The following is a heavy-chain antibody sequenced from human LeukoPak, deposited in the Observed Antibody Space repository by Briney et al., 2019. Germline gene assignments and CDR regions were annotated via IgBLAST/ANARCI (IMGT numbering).Heavy chain of an antibody. CDR1: GYTFTGYY. CDR2: INPNSGGT. J-gene: IGHJ4*02. D-gene: IGHD3-10*01. CDR3: ARGGAELIPPLLWFGEFPFDY. Sequence: GASVKGSCKASGYTFTGYYMQWVRQAPGQGLEWMGWINPNSGGTNYAQKFQGRVTMTRDTSISTAYMELSRLRSDDTAVYYCARGGAELIPPLLWFGEFPFDYWGQGTLVTVSS. V-gene: IGHV1-2*02.